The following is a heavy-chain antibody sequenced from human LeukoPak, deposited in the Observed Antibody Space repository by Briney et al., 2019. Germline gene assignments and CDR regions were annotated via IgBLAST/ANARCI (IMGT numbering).Heavy chain of an antibody. CDR3: AKDWKYCSGGSCFWFDP. Sequence: GGSLRLSCAASGFTFSSYGMSWVRQAPGKGLEWVSAISGSGGSTYYADSVKGRFTISRDNSKNTLYLQMNSLRAEDTAVYYCAKDWKYCSGGSCFWFDPWGQGTLVTVSS. CDR1: GFTFSSYG. CDR2: ISGSGGST. D-gene: IGHD2-15*01. J-gene: IGHJ5*02. V-gene: IGHV3-23*01.